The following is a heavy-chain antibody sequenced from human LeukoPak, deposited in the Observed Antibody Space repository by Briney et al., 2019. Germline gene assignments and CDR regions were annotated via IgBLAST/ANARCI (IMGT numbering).Heavy chain of an antibody. CDR3: ARAVRGYSGYALYYYYMDV. CDR2: INHSGST. J-gene: IGHJ6*03. CDR1: GGSFSGYY. Sequence: SETLSLTCAVCGGSFSGYYWSWIRQPPGKGLEWIGEINHSGSTNYNPSLKSRVTISVDTSKNQFSLKLSSVTAADTAVYYCARAVRGYSGYALYYYYMDVWGKGTTVTVSS. V-gene: IGHV4-34*01. D-gene: IGHD5-12*01.